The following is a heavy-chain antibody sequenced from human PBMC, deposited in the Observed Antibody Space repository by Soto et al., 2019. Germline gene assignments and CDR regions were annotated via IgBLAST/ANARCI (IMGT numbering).Heavy chain of an antibody. CDR3: ARLHPVVPAAMNYMDV. Sequence: GESLKISCKGSGYSFTSYWIGWVRQMPGKGLEWMGIIYPGDSDTRYSPSFQGQVTISADKSISTAYLQWSSLKASDTAMYYCARLHPVVPAAMNYMDVWGKGTTVTVSS. CDR1: GYSFTSYW. CDR2: IYPGDSDT. D-gene: IGHD2-2*01. J-gene: IGHJ6*03. V-gene: IGHV5-51*01.